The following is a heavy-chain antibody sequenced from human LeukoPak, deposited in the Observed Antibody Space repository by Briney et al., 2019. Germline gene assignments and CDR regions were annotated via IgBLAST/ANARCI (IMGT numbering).Heavy chain of an antibody. J-gene: IGHJ4*02. CDR3: AKASMSTVWDFFDY. CDR2: ISSSGSTI. D-gene: IGHD4-17*01. CDR1: GFTFSDYY. V-gene: IGHV3-11*04. Sequence: PGGSLRLSCAASGFTFSDYYMSWIRQAPGKGPEWVSYISSSGSTIYYADSVKGRFTISRDNAKNSLYLQMNSLRAEDTAMYYCAKASMSTVWDFFDYWGQGTLVTVSS.